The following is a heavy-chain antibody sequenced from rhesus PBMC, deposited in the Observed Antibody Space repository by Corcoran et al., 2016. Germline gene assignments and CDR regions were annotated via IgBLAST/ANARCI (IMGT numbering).Heavy chain of an antibody. D-gene: IGHD3-3*01. CDR3: ARDRYYNIWTGFDAFDF. CDR1: GGSISSNY. Sequence: QLQLQESGPGLVKPSETLSLTCAVSGGSISSNYWRWIRQPPGKGLEWIGRISGSGGSTAYNPSPKSRVTISTDTSKNQFSRQLSSVTAADTAVYYCARDRYYNIWTGFDAFDFWGQGLRVTVS. CDR2: ISGSGGST. J-gene: IGHJ3*01. V-gene: IGHV4-173*01.